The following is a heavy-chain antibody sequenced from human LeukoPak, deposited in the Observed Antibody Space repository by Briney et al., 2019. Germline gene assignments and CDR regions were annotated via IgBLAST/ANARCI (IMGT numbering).Heavy chain of an antibody. CDR1: GFTFTSYA. D-gene: IGHD3/OR15-3a*01. J-gene: IGHJ4*02. V-gene: IGHV3-23*01. Sequence: GGSLRLSCAASGFTFTSYAMSWVRQAPGKGLEWVSAISSSGGTTYFADSVKGRFTISRDSSKNTLYLQMNSLKTEDTAVYYCTTDWTLGPPPSGDYWGQGTLVTVSS. CDR2: ISSSGGTT. CDR3: TTDWTLGPPPSGDY.